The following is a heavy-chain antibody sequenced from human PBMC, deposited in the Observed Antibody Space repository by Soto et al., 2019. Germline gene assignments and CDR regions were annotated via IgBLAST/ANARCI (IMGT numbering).Heavy chain of an antibody. J-gene: IGHJ5*02. D-gene: IGHD6-13*01. V-gene: IGHV4-39*01. CDR1: GGSPSSSSYY. Sequence: SETLSLTCTVSGGSPSSSSYYGGCIRKPPGKGLEWIGNIYSSGSTYYNPSLKSRVTISVDTSKNQFSLKLSSVTAADTAVYYCARGLYSSSWYSSHNWFDPWGQGTLVTVS. CDR3: ARGLYSSSWYSSHNWFDP. CDR2: IYSSGST.